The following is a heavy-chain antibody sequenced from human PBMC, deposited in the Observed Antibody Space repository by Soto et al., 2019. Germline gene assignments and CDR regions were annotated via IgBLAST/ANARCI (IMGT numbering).Heavy chain of an antibody. CDR2: IYSNGDT. Sequence: SETLSLTCSVSSDSMNSGGYYWSWIRQHPGKGLEWIGYIYSNGDTYYNPSLKSRVTISVDTSKNQFSLNLTSVTGADTAVYYCARRGGSSSGYYYYAFDVWGQGTKVTVSS. J-gene: IGHJ6*02. CDR3: ARRGGSSSGYYYYAFDV. D-gene: IGHD6-6*01. CDR1: SDSMNSGGYY. V-gene: IGHV4-31*03.